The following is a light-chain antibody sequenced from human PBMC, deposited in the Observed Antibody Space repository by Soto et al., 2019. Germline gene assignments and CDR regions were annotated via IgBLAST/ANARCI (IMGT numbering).Light chain of an antibody. Sequence: QSALTQPPSASGSPGQSVAISCTGTSSDVGGYNYVSWYQQHPGKAPKLIISEVTKRPSGVPDRFSGSKSGNTASLTVSGLQADDEADYFCSSYAGNNNLIFGGGTKVTVL. CDR2: EVT. V-gene: IGLV2-8*01. J-gene: IGLJ2*01. CDR1: SSDVGGYNY. CDR3: SSYAGNNNLI.